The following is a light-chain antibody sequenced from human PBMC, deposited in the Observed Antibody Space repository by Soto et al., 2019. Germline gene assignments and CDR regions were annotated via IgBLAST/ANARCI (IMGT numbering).Light chain of an antibody. CDR2: GAS. CDR1: QSVSSSY. Sequence: EIVLTQSPGTLSLSPWERATLSCRASQSVSSSYLAWYQQKPGQAPRPLIYGASSRATGIPDRFSGSGSGTDLTLTISRLEPEDFAVYYCQQYGSSPRTFGQGTKVDIK. CDR3: QQYGSSPRT. J-gene: IGKJ1*01. V-gene: IGKV3-20*01.